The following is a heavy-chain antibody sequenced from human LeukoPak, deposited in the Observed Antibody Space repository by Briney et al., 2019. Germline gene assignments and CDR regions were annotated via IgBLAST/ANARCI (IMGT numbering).Heavy chain of an antibody. CDR2: IRSKANSYAT. Sequence: WGSLRLSCAASGFTFSGSAMHWVRQAPGKGLEGVGRIRSKANSYATAYAASVKVRITISRDDSKNTAYLQMNSRKTEDTAVYYCTRHPYSGSYGGDAFDIWGQGTMVTVSS. CDR3: TRHPYSGSYGGDAFDI. D-gene: IGHD1-26*01. V-gene: IGHV3-73*01. J-gene: IGHJ3*02. CDR1: GFTFSGSA.